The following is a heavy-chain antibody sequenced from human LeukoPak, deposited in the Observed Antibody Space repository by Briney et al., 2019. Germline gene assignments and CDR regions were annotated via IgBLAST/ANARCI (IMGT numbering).Heavy chain of an antibody. Sequence: GSLRLSCAASGFALSSYSMNWVRQAPGKGLEWVSYITSSGGIIYYADSVKGRFTISRDNAKNSLYLQMNSLRAEDTAVYYCARVRDTAMDDYYYYGMDVWGQGTTVTVSS. CDR3: ARVRDTAMDDYYYYGMDV. J-gene: IGHJ6*02. CDR2: ITSSGGII. D-gene: IGHD5-18*01. CDR1: GFALSSYS. V-gene: IGHV3-48*01.